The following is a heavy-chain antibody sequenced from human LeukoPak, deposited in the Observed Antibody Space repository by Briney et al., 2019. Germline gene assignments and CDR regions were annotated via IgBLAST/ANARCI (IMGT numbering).Heavy chain of an antibody. CDR2: IYASWSS. V-gene: IGHV4-4*07. Sequence: PSETLSLTCTVSGGSISSRYWSWIRQPAGKGLEWIGPIYASWSSNYNPSLKSRVTMSLDTSKNQFSLKLSSVTAADTAVYYCARHGSGYYFFDYWGQGTLVTVSS. D-gene: IGHD3-3*01. CDR1: GGSISSRY. J-gene: IGHJ4*02. CDR3: ARHGSGYYFFDY.